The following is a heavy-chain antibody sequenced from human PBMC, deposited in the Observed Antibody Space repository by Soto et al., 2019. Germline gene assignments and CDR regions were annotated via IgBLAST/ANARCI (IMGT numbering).Heavy chain of an antibody. CDR2: IYYSGST. V-gene: IGHV4-30-4*01. CDR1: GGSISSADYY. J-gene: IGHJ5*02. Sequence: PSETLSLTCTVSGGSISSADYYWSWFCQPPGKGLEWIGYIYYSGSTYHNPSLKSRVTISVDTSKNQFSLKLSSVTAADTAVYYCASRRSRGRALLFDPWGQGTLVT. D-gene: IGHD1-26*01. CDR3: ASRRSRGRALLFDP.